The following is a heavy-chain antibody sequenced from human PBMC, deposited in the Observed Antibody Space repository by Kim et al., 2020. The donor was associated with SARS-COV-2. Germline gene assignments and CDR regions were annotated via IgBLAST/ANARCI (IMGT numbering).Heavy chain of an antibody. J-gene: IGHJ6*02. CDR3: ARGMFKTGFDV. CDR2: VGVYGIPT. V-gene: IGHV3-74*01. CDR1: GVTLRSYG. Sequence: GGSLRLSCASAGVTLRSYGRNWVGQAATRIRCVETRVGVYGIPTNYADSVKGRFTVSRDNDDNTVYLQMNSLRADDTAVYYCARGMFKTGFDVWGQGTTVTVSS. D-gene: IGHD3-10*02.